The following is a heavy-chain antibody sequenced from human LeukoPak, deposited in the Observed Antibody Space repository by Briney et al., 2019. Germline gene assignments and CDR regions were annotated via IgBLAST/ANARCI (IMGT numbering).Heavy chain of an antibody. J-gene: IGHJ5*02. V-gene: IGHV4-34*01. Sequence: PSETLSLTCAVYGGSFSGYYWSWLRQPPGRGPEWIGEISHRGSTNYNPSLKSRVTISLDTSKNQFSLKLGSVSAADTAVYYCVRAKGDNVCGSNRFEPNWFDPWGQGTLVTVSS. CDR3: VRAKGDNVCGSNRFEPNWFDP. D-gene: IGHD3-16*01. CDR2: ISHRGST. CDR1: GGSFSGYY.